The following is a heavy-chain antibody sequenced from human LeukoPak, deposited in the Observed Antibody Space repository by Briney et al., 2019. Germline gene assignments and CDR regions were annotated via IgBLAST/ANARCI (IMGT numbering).Heavy chain of an antibody. D-gene: IGHD1-1*01. CDR3: AKARPLYNWNDGAFDI. CDR2: ISYDGSNK. J-gene: IGHJ3*02. Sequence: PGRSLRLSCAASGFTFSSYGMHWVRQAPGKGLEWVAVISYDGSNKYYADSVKGRFTISRDNSKNTLYLQMNSLRAEDTVVYYCAKARPLYNWNDGAFDIWGQGTMVTVSS. V-gene: IGHV3-30*18. CDR1: GFTFSSYG.